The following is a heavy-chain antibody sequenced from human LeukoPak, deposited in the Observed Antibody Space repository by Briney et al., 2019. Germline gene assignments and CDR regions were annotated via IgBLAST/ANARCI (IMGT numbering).Heavy chain of an antibody. CDR2: ISSSDGGT. CDR1: GFTFSSYA. Sequence: GGSLRLSCAGSGFTFSSYAMAWVRQTPEKGLEWVAIISSSDGGTYYIDSVKGRFTISRDNSKNMLNLQMNSLRAEDTAVYYCTKGRGFDVWGQGTTVTVSS. V-gene: IGHV3-23*01. J-gene: IGHJ6*02. CDR3: TKGRGFDV.